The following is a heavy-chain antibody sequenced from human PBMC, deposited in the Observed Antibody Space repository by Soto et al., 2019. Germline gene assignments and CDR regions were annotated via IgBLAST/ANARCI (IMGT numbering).Heavy chain of an antibody. J-gene: IGHJ4*02. Sequence: QVQLVESGGGVVQPGRSLRLSCAASGFTFSSYGMHWVRQAPGKGLEWVAVIWYDGSNKYYADSVKGRFTISRDNSKNTLYLQMNSLRAEDTAVYYCARGNWNLPLPRDYFDYWGQGTLVTVSS. CDR1: GFTFSSYG. CDR2: IWYDGSNK. CDR3: ARGNWNLPLPRDYFDY. D-gene: IGHD1-1*01. V-gene: IGHV3-33*01.